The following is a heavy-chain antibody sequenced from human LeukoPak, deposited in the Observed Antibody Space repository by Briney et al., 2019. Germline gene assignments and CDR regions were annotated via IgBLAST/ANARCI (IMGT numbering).Heavy chain of an antibody. CDR1: GGSFSSYY. CDR2: IYYSGST. J-gene: IGHJ4*02. CDR3: ARDQGRWLVRTFDY. V-gene: IGHV4-59*12. Sequence: SETLSLTCAVYGGSFSSYYWGWIRQPPGKGLEWIGNIYYSGSTYYNPSLKSRVTISVDTSKNQFSLKLSSVTAADTAVYYCARDQGRWLVRTFDYWGQGTLVTVSS. D-gene: IGHD6-19*01.